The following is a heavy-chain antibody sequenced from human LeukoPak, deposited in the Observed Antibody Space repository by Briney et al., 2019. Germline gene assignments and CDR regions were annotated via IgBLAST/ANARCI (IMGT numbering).Heavy chain of an antibody. CDR2: IYPGDSDT. J-gene: IGHJ6*03. D-gene: IGHD3-10*01. CDR3: ATRITMVRNYMDV. Sequence: GESLKISCKGSGYSFTSYWIGWVRQMPGKGLEWRGIIYPGDSDTRYSPSFQGQVTISADKSISTAYLQWSSLKASDTAMYYCATRITMVRNYMDVWGKGTTVTVSS. V-gene: IGHV5-51*01. CDR1: GYSFTSYW.